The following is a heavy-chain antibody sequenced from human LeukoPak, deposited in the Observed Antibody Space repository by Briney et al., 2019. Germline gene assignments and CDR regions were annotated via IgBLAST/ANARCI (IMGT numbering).Heavy chain of an antibody. Sequence: GGSLRPSCAASGFTFSSYEMNWVRQAPGKGLEWVSYISSSGSTIYYADSVKGRFTISRDNAKNSLYLQMNSLRAEDTAVYYCASVTGGGDYYYYGMDVWGQGTTVTVSS. D-gene: IGHD3-16*01. J-gene: IGHJ6*02. CDR3: ASVTGGGDYYYYGMDV. CDR2: ISSSGSTI. CDR1: GFTFSSYE. V-gene: IGHV3-48*03.